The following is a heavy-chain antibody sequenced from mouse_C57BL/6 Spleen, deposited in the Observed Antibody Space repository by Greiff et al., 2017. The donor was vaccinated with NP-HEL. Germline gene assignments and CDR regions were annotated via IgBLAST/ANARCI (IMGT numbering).Heavy chain of an antibody. CDR3: APTAQAPFAY. J-gene: IGHJ3*01. V-gene: IGHV1-81*01. CDR2: IYPRSGNT. CDR1: GYTFTSYG. D-gene: IGHD3-2*02. Sequence: QVHVKQSGAELARPGASVKLSCKASGYTFTSYGISWVKQRTGQGLEWIGEIYPRSGNTYYNEKFKGKATLTADKSSSTAYMELRSLTSEDSAVYFCAPTAQAPFAYWGQGTLVTVSA.